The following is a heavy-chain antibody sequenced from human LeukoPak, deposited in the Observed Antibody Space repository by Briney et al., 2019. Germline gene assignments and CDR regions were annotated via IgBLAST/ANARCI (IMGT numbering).Heavy chain of an antibody. CDR2: ISSSSSYI. CDR1: GFTFSSYS. V-gene: IGHV3-21*04. Sequence: GGSLRLSCAASGFTFSSYSMNWVRQAPGKGLEWVSSISSSSSYIYYADSVKGRFTISRDNAKNSLYLQMNSLRAEDTAIYYCARARSCSSTSCFIDYWGQGTLVTVSS. D-gene: IGHD2-2*01. CDR3: ARARSCSSTSCFIDY. J-gene: IGHJ4*02.